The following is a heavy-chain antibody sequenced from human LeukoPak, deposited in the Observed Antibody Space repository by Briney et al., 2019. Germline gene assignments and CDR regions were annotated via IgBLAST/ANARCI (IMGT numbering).Heavy chain of an antibody. J-gene: IGHJ6*02. V-gene: IGHV4-30-4*01. Sequence: SETLSLTCTVSGGSISSGDYYWSWIRQPPGKGLEWIGYIYYSGSTYYNPSLKSRVTISVDTSKNQFPLKLSSVTAADTTVYYCARDSRYYGSGSYSYYYYYGMDVWGQGTTVTVSS. CDR2: IYYSGST. CDR3: ARDSRYYGSGSYSYYYYYGMDV. CDR1: GGSISSGDYY. D-gene: IGHD3-10*01.